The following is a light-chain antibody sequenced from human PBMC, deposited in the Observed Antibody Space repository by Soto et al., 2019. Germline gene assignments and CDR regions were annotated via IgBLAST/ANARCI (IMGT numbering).Light chain of an antibody. J-gene: IGKJ1*01. Sequence: IVLTQSQGTLFLYPGERATLSCRARQSVSSSYLAWYQQKPGQAPRLLIYGASSRATGIPDRFSGSGSGTDFTLTISRLEPEDLAVYYCQQYGSSPGTFGQGTKMEIK. CDR1: QSVSSSY. V-gene: IGKV3-20*01. CDR3: QQYGSSPGT. CDR2: GAS.